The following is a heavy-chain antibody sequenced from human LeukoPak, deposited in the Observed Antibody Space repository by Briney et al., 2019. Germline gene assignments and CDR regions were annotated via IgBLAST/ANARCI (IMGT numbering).Heavy chain of an antibody. CDR3: ARVRDILAGYSLPSYYFDY. D-gene: IGHD3-9*01. Sequence: PGGSLRLSCAASGFTFGSYSMNWVRQAPGKGLEWVSSISSSSSYIYYADSVKGRFTISRDNAKNSLYLQMNSLRAEDTAVYYCARVRDILAGYSLPSYYFDYWGQGTLVTVSS. CDR2: ISSSSSYI. J-gene: IGHJ4*02. CDR1: GFTFGSYS. V-gene: IGHV3-21*01.